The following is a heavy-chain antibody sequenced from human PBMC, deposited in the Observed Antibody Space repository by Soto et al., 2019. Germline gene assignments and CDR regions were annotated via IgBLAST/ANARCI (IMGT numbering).Heavy chain of an antibody. CDR1: GFTFSSYG. J-gene: IGHJ5*02. Sequence: ESGGGVVQPGRSLRLSCAASGFTFSSYGMHWVRQAPGKGLEWVAVIWYDGSNKYYADSVKGRFTISRDNSKNTLYLQMNSLRAEDTAVYYCARDTTVTTLATPGWFDPWGQGTLVTVSS. V-gene: IGHV3-33*01. CDR2: IWYDGSNK. D-gene: IGHD4-17*01. CDR3: ARDTTVTTLATPGWFDP.